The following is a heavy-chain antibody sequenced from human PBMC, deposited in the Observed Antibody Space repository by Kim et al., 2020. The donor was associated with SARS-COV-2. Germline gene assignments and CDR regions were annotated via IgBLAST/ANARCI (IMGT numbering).Heavy chain of an antibody. D-gene: IGHD6-13*01. CDR3: ARDGPTPGQQLDYSGFDP. CDR1: GGSISSSNW. Sequence: SETLSLTCAVSGGSISSSNWWSWVRQPPGTGLEWIGEIYHSGSTNYNPSLKSRVTISVDKSKNQFSLKLSSVTAADTAVYYCARDGPTPGQQLDYSGFDPWGQGTLVTVSS. V-gene: IGHV4-4*02. CDR2: IYHSGST. J-gene: IGHJ5*02.